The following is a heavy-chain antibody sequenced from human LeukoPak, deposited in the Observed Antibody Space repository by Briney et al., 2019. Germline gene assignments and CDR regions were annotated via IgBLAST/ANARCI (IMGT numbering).Heavy chain of an antibody. V-gene: IGHV4-30-4*01. CDR3: ARVCGGGSCSGFFNI. CDR2: IYDSGST. D-gene: IGHD2-15*01. CDR1: GASIRSGDYY. J-gene: IGHJ3*02. Sequence: PSETLSLTCTVSGASIRSGDYYWSWIRQPPGKGLEWIGYIYDSGSTYYNPSLKSRITISVDTSENRFSLKLSSVTATDTAVYSCARVCGGGSCSGFFNIGGKGKRVTVFS.